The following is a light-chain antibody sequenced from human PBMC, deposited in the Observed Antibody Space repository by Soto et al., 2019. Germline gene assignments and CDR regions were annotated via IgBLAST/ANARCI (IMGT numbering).Light chain of an antibody. V-gene: IGKV3-11*01. CDR3: QQYTGPPTT. CDR1: QSVSSY. CDR2: DAS. Sequence: EIVLTQSPDTLSLSPGERATLSCRASQSVSSYLAWFQQTPGQAPRLLIYDASNRATGIPARFSGSGSGTDFTLTITRLEPEDSAVYFCQQYTGPPTTFGQGTRLEIK. J-gene: IGKJ5*01.